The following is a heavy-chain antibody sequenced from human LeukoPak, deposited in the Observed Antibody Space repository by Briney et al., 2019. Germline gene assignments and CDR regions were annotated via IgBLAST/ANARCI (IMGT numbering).Heavy chain of an antibody. CDR2: INANSGGT. D-gene: IGHD6-25*01. CDR3: ARSEGY. V-gene: IGHV1-2*02. J-gene: IGHJ4*02. Sequence: ASVTVSCKASGYTFTGYYIHWVRQAPGQGLEWMGWINANSGGTNYAQKFQGRVTMTSDTSTTTAYMELNRLTSDDTAVYYCARSEGYWGQGTLVTVSS. CDR1: GYTFTGYY.